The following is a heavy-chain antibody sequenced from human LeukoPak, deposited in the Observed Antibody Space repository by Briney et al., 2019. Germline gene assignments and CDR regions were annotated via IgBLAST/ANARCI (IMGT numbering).Heavy chain of an antibody. CDR3: ARSLTMVRAYDY. CDR1: GFTFSSYG. D-gene: IGHD3-10*01. J-gene: IGHJ4*02. V-gene: IGHV3-30*02. Sequence: PGGSLRLSCAASGFTFSSYGMHWVRQAPGKGLEWVTFIQYDGSNKYYADSVNGRFTISRDNSKNTVYLQMNSLRTEDTAVYYCARSLTMVRAYDYWGQGTLVTVSS. CDR2: IQYDGSNK.